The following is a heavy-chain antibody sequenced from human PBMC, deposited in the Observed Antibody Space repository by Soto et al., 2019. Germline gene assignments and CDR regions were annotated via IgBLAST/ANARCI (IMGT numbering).Heavy chain of an antibody. Sequence: GGSLRLSCAASGFTFSSYAMHWVRQAPGKGLEWVAVISYDGSNKYYADSVKGRFTISRDNSKNTLYLQMNSLRAEDTAVYYCARDRGYYDFWSGYPPDYYYGMDVWGQGTTVTVSS. CDR1: GFTFSSYA. V-gene: IGHV3-30-3*01. D-gene: IGHD3-3*01. J-gene: IGHJ6*02. CDR3: ARDRGYYDFWSGYPPDYYYGMDV. CDR2: ISYDGSNK.